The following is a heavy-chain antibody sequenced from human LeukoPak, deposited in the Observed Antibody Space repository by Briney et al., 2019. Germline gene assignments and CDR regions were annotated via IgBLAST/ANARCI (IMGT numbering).Heavy chain of an antibody. V-gene: IGHV3-11*01. J-gene: IGHJ4*02. CDR2: ISPGGEAV. CDR1: GFIFSDYH. CDR3: ARDFYYYGSGGNY. D-gene: IGHD3-10*01. Sequence: PGGSLRLSCAASGFIFSDYHMSWIRQAPGKGLEWVSYISPGGEAVYFADSVKGRFTISRDNAKNSLYLQMNSLRAEDTAVYYCARDFYYYGSGGNYWGQGTLVTVSS.